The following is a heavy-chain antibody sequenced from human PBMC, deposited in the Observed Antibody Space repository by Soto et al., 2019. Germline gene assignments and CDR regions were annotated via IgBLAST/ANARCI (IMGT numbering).Heavy chain of an antibody. CDR1: GFTFSNYA. V-gene: IGHV3-23*01. CDR3: AKDQGSSWYEIDY. D-gene: IGHD6-13*01. CDR2: ISGSGGST. Sequence: EVQLLESGGGLVQPGGSLRLSCAASGFTFSNYAVTWVRQAPGKGLEWVPTISGSGGSTYYADSVKGRFTISRDNSKNTLYLQMNSLRAGDTAVYYCAKDQGSSWYEIDYWGQGTMVTVSS. J-gene: IGHJ4*02.